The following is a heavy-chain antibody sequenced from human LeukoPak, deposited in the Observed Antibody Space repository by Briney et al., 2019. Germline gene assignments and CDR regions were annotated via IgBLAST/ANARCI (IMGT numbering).Heavy chain of an antibody. Sequence: TLSPTPAVAGGTISSGKWLGRVRRRPVKRLEWIGEIYHSGSTNYNPSLKSRVTISVDKSKNQFSLKLSSVTAADTAVYYFARVFSRLYLVRGVQYYVDYLSQGTLGTVPS. J-gene: IGHJ4*02. D-gene: IGHD3-10*01. CDR2: IYHSGST. CDR3: ARVFSRLYLVRGVQYYVDY. CDR1: GGTISSGKW. V-gene: IGHV4-4*02.